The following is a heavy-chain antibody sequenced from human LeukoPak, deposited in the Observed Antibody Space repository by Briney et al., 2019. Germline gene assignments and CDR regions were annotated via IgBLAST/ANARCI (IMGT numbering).Heavy chain of an antibody. CDR2: IRAYNGNT. Sequence: GASVKVSCKASGYTFTSYGISWVRQAPGQGLEWMGWIRAYNGNTNYAQKLQGRVTMTADTSTSTAYMELRSLRSDDTAVYYCARGGAQYKPTAAGTPRSHYYYHYYMDVWGKGTTVTVSS. V-gene: IGHV1-18*01. CDR1: GYTFTSYG. D-gene: IGHD6-13*01. CDR3: ARGGAQYKPTAAGTPRSHYYYHYYMDV. J-gene: IGHJ6*03.